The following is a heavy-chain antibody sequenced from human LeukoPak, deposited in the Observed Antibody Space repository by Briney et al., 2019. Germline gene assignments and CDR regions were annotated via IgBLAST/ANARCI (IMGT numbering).Heavy chain of an antibody. V-gene: IGHV3-74*01. CDR3: ACGSGSFFDS. D-gene: IGHD3-10*01. J-gene: IGHJ4*02. CDR1: GFTFTSYW. CDR2: INSDGSST. Sequence: GGSLRLSCAASGFTFTSYWMHRVRQAPGKGLVWVSRINSDGSSTVYAGSVKGRFSISRDNAKNTLYLQMNSLRAEDTAVYYCACGSGSFFDSWGQGTLVTVSS.